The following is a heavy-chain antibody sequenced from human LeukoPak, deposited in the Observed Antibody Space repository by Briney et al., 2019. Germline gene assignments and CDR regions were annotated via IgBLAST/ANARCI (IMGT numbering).Heavy chain of an antibody. Sequence: GGSLRLSCAASGFTFDNYAIHWVRRAPGKGLEWVSLISGDGGSTYYADSMKGRFTISRDNSKNSLYLQMNSLRTEDTALYYCARDSQEFFQHWGQGTLVTVSS. J-gene: IGHJ1*01. V-gene: IGHV3-43*02. CDR2: ISGDGGST. CDR3: ARDSQEFFQH. CDR1: GFTFDNYA.